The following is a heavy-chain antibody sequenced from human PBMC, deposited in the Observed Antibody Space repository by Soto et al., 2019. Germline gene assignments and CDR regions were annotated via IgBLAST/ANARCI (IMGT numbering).Heavy chain of an antibody. J-gene: IGHJ4*02. CDR3: AKAAPMDAGDKYYYEF. Sequence: SVKVSCKASGGAFSTFGISWVRQAPGQGLEWMGGIIPFFGTARYSQKFEDRITITADESTNTVYMDLRSLTSEDTAIYYCAKAAPMDAGDKYYYEFWGQGTMVTVSS. CDR1: GGAFSTFG. V-gene: IGHV1-69*13. CDR2: IIPFFGTA. D-gene: IGHD4-17*01.